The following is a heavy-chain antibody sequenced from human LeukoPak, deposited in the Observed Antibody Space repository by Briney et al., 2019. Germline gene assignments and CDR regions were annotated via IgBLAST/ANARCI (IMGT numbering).Heavy chain of an antibody. D-gene: IGHD2-15*01. J-gene: IGHJ3*02. CDR1: GFTFSSHA. CDR3: AKRWRVVVAATDWAFDI. CDR2: ITGSGAST. V-gene: IGHV3-23*01. Sequence: GGSLRLSCAASGFTFSSHAMGWVRQAPGKGLEWVSSITGSGASTYYGDSVKGRFTISRDNSKNTLYLQMNSLRAEDTAVYYCAKRWRVVVAATDWAFDIWGQGTMVTVSS.